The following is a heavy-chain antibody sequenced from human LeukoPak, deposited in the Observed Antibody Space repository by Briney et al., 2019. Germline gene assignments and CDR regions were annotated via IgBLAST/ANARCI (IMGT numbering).Heavy chain of an antibody. J-gene: IGHJ4*02. D-gene: IGHD2-8*01. V-gene: IGHV3-23*01. CDR3: AKAYGTNGYFQLPIDF. CDR1: GFTFTTNA. Sequence: GGSLRLSCAASGFTFTTNAMTWVRQAPGKGLECVSAITGDGITTYCADSVKGRFTISRDNSRYILYLQLTNLRAEDTAIYYCAKAYGTNGYFQLPIDFWGQGTLVTVSS. CDR2: ITGDGITT.